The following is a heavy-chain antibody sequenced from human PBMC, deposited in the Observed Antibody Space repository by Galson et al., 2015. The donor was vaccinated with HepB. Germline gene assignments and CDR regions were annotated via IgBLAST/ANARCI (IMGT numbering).Heavy chain of an antibody. V-gene: IGHV3-48*02. CDR3: ARNNARHPYCSSTSCRYYYGMDV. CDR1: GFTFSSYS. D-gene: IGHD2-2*01. CDR2: ISSSSTI. J-gene: IGHJ6*02. Sequence: SLRLSCAASGFTFSSYSVNWVRQAPGKGLEWVSYISSSSTIYYADSVKGRFTISRDNAKNSLYLQMNSLRDEDTAVYYCARNNARHPYCSSTSCRYYYGMDVWGQGTTVTVSS.